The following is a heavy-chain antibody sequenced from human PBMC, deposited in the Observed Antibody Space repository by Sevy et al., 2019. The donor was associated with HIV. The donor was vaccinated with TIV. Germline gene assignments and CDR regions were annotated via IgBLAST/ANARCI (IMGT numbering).Heavy chain of an antibody. CDR3: SRADYYGSDGGYYGMDV. J-gene: IGHJ6*02. CDR1: GFSFGDYV. V-gene: IGHV3-49*03. CDR2: IRSKVYGGTT. D-gene: IGHD3-10*01. Sequence: GGSLRLSCKVSGFSFGDYVMTWFSQAPGKGLEWVGFIRSKVYGGTTEYAASVKGRFIISRDDSKSIAYLRMNSLKTEDTGVYYCSRADYYGSDGGYYGMDVWGQGTTVTVSS.